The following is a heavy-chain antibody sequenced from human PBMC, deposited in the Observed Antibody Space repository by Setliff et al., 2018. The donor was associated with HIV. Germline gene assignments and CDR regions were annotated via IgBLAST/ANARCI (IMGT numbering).Heavy chain of an antibody. J-gene: IGHJ4*02. V-gene: IGHV4-34*01. D-gene: IGHD5-12*01. CDR3: ARVGLRFKYTFDY. CDR2: INPVGRDD. Sequence: SETLSLTCAVYGGSISGYYWSWIRQPPGKGLEWIGEINPVGRDDNYNPSLNNRAAIVLDTSKNQFSLWLTSVTAADTAVYYCARVGLRFKYTFDYWGQGMLVTVSS. CDR1: GGSISGYY.